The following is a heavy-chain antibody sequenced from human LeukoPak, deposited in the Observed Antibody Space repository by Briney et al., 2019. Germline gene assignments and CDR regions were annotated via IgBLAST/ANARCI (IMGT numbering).Heavy chain of an antibody. CDR1: GGSISSGSYY. CDR3: ARDRYYYDSSGYDPYFDY. J-gene: IGHJ4*02. CDR2: IYSSGST. V-gene: IGHV4-61*02. D-gene: IGHD3-22*01. Sequence: SQTLSLTCSVSGGSISSGSYYWSWIRQPAGKGLEWIGRIYSSGSTNYNPSLKSRVTMSVDTSKNQFSLKLSSVTAADTAVYYCARDRYYYDSSGYDPYFDYWGQGTLVTVSS.